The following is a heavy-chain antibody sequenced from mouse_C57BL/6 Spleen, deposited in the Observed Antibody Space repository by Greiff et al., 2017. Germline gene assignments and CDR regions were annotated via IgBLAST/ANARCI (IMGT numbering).Heavy chain of an antibody. CDR2: ISDGGSYT. V-gene: IGHV5-4*01. CDR3: ARDHGYGSIYYFDY. D-gene: IGHD1-1*01. CDR1: GFTFSSYA. Sequence: EVNVVESGGGLVKPGGSLKLSCAASGFTFSSYAMSWVRQTPEKRLEWVATISDGGSYTYYPDNVKGRFTISRDNAKNNLYLQMSHLKSEDTAMYYCARDHGYGSIYYFDYWGQGTTLTVSS. J-gene: IGHJ2*01.